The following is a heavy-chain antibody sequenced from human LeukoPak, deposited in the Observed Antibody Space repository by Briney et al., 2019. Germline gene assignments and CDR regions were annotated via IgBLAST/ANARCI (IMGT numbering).Heavy chain of an antibody. CDR3: ARDRGLVVAAIGYLDY. V-gene: IGHV1-69*04. J-gene: IGHJ4*02. Sequence: VASVKVSCKASGGTFSSYAISWVRQAPGQGLEWMGRIIPIFGIANYAQKFQGRVTITADKSTSTAYMGLSSLRSEDTAVYYCARDRGLVVAAIGYLDYWGQGTLVTVSS. CDR2: IIPIFGIA. D-gene: IGHD2-15*01. CDR1: GGTFSSYA.